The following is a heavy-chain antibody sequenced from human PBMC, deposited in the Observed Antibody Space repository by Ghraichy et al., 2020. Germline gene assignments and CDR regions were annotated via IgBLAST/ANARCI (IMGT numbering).Heavy chain of an antibody. V-gene: IGHV4-59*01. CDR1: GGSISSYH. CDR2: IYYSGNT. J-gene: IGHJ4*02. CDR3: ARDSPPYAAAGPHFDY. Sequence: SETLSLTCTVSGGSISSYHWSWIRQVPGKGLEWIGYIYYSGNTNYNPSLKSRVTISVDTSKNQFSLKLSSVTAADTAVYYCARDSPPYAAAGPHFDYWGQGTRVT. D-gene: IGHD6-13*01.